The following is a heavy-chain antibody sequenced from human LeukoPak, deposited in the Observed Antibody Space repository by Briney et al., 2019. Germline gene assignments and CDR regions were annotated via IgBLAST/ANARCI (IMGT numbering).Heavy chain of an antibody. V-gene: IGHV4-30-4*01. CDR3: ARGDYVWDYFDY. J-gene: IGHJ4*02. CDR2: IYYSGIT. CDR1: LDSISSADYY. D-gene: IGHD3-16*01. Sequence: PSQTLSLTCTLSLDSISSADYYSSSIRQPPGKGLEWIVYIYYSGITYYNPSLKRRVTISVDTSKNQFSLNLSSVTAADTAVYYCARGDYVWDYFDYWGQGTLVTVSS.